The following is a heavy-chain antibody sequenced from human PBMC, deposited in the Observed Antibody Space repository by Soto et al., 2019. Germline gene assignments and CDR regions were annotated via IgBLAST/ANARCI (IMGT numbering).Heavy chain of an antibody. V-gene: IGHV2-5*02. CDR2: IYWDDDK. Sequence: QITLKESGPTLVKPTQTLTLTCTFSGFSLNASGVGVGWIRQPPGKALEWLALIYWDDDKRYSPSLKSRLTITKDTSKNQVVLTMTNMDPVDTATYYCASAGYNSGWGLYYYSYGMDVWGQGTTVTVSS. D-gene: IGHD6-19*01. CDR3: ASAGYNSGWGLYYYSYGMDV. J-gene: IGHJ6*02. CDR1: GFSLNASGVG.